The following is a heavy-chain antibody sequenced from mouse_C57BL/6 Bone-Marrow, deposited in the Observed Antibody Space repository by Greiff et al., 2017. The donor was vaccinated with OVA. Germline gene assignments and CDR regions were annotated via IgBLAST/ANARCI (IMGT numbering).Heavy chain of an antibody. D-gene: IGHD1-1*01. CDR3: TRRDYGSSYDGY. V-gene: IGHV1-15*01. CDR2: IDPETGGT. Sequence: QVQLQQSGAELVRPGASVTLSCKASGYTFTDYEMHWVKQTPVHGLEWIGAIDPETGGTAYNQKFKGKAILTADKSSSTAYMELRSLTSEDSAVYYCTRRDYGSSYDGYWGQGTTLTVSS. J-gene: IGHJ2*01. CDR1: GYTFTDYE.